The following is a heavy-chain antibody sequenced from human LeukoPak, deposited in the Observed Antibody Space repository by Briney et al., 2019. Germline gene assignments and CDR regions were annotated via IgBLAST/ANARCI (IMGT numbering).Heavy chain of an antibody. CDR1: GGSISGSNFY. D-gene: IGHD6-13*01. J-gene: IGHJ3*02. CDR3: ASNIAAAGDAFDI. V-gene: IGHV4-39*07. CDR2: IYYSGTT. Sequence: SETLSLTCTVSGGSISGSNFYWGWVRQPPGKRPEWIGSIYYSGTTYYNPSLRSRVTLSIDTSKNQFSLKLSSVTAADTAVYYCASNIAAAGDAFDIWGQGTMVTVSS.